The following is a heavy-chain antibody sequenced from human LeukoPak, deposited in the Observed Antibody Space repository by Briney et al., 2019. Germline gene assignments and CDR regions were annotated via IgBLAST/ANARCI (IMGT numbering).Heavy chain of an antibody. D-gene: IGHD3-10*01. CDR1: GGSFSGYY. J-gene: IGHJ4*02. CDR3: ARQGITMVRGVIDY. Sequence: SETLSLTCAVYGGSFSGYYWSWIRQPPGKGLEWIGEINHSGSTNYNPSLKSRVTISVDTSKNQFSLKLSFVTAADTAVYYCARQGITMVRGVIDYWGQGTLVTVSS. V-gene: IGHV4-34*01. CDR2: INHSGST.